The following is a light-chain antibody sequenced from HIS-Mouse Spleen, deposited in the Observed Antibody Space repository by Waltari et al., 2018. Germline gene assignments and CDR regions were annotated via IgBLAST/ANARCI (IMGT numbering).Light chain of an antibody. V-gene: IGKV1-8*01. CDR2: AAS. CDR1: QGISSY. J-gene: IGKJ2*01. Sequence: AIRMTQSPSSLSASTGDRVTITCRASQGISSYLAWYQQKPGKAPKLLIYAASTLQSGGPSRFSGSGSGTDFTLTISCLQSEDFATYSCQQYYSYPLYTFGQGTKLEIK. CDR3: QQYYSYPLYT.